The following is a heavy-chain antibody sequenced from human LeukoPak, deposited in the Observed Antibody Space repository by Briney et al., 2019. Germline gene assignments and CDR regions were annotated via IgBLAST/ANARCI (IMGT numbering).Heavy chain of an antibody. CDR2: IIPIFGTA. CDR3: ARERAVGYYYDSSGYSPHYWFDP. J-gene: IGHJ5*02. CDR1: GYTFTSYA. Sequence: SVKVSCKASGYTFTSYAISWVRQAPGQGLEWMGGIIPIFGTANYAQKFQGRVTITADESTSTAYMELSSLRSEDTAVYYCARERAVGYYYDSSGYSPHYWFDPWGQGTLVTVSS. D-gene: IGHD3-22*01. V-gene: IGHV1-69*13.